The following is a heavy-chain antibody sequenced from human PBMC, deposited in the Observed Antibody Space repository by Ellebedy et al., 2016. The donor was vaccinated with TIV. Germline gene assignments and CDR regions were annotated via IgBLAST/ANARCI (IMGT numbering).Heavy chain of an antibody. CDR1: GFTFSSYS. D-gene: IGHD6-19*01. V-gene: IGHV3-53*01. CDR2: IYSGGST. J-gene: IGHJ6*02. Sequence: GGSLRLSXAASGFTFSSYSMSWVRQAPGKGLEWVSVIYSGGSTYYADSVKGRFTISRDNSKNTLYLQMNSLRAEDTAVYYCARESRGWYGMDVWGQGTTVTVSS. CDR3: ARESRGWYGMDV.